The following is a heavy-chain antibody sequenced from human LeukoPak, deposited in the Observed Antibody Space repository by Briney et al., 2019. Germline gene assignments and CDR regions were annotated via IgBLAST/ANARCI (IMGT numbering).Heavy chain of an antibody. J-gene: IGHJ5*02. CDR3: ARRGYSFGLDP. V-gene: IGHV3-7*01. Sequence: GGSLRLSCEASGFTFSNYWMSWVRQAAGKGLEWVANIKEDGSEKYYVESVKGRFTISRDNAKSSLYLQMNSLRAEDTAVYYCARRGYSFGLDPWGQGTLVTVSS. D-gene: IGHD5-18*01. CDR1: GFTFSNYW. CDR2: IKEDGSEK.